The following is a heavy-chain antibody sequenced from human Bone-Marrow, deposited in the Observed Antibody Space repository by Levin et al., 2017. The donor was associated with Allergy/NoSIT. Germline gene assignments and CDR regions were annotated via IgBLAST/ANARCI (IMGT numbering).Heavy chain of an antibody. J-gene: IGHJ5*01. V-gene: IGHV6-1*01. CDR3: ASRPGRASWFAS. CDR2: TYYRSKWDN. CDR1: GDSVSRNSVT. D-gene: IGHD1-26*01. Sequence: SQTLSLTCVISGDSVSRNSVTWNWIRQSPSRGLEWWGRTYYRSKWDNDYAVSGKSRILISADTVEHRFTLPLSSATPAATAIYFYASRPGRASWFASWGQGTLVTVSS.